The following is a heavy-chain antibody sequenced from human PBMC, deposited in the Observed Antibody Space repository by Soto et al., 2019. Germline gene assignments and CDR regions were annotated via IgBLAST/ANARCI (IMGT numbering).Heavy chain of an antibody. Sequence: SVKVSCKASGGTFSSYAISWVRQAPGQGLEWMGWIIPIFGTANYAQKFQGRVTITADESTSTAYMELSSLRSEDTAVYYWARGWLRLGFGVVISSFDYYGMDVWGQGTTVTVSS. CDR2: IIPIFGTA. CDR1: GGTFSSYA. V-gene: IGHV1-69*13. J-gene: IGHJ6*02. CDR3: ARGWLRLGFGVVISSFDYYGMDV. D-gene: IGHD3-3*01.